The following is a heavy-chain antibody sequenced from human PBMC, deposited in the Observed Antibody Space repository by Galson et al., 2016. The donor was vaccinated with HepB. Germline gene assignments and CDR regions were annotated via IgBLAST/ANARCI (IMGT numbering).Heavy chain of an antibody. D-gene: IGHD6-19*01. Sequence: SVKVSCKASGGTFSIYAISWVRQAPGQGLEWMGGIIPIFGTANYAQKFQGRVTITADKSTSTAYMELTNLRSEDTAVYYCARGYTSGWYRFDPWGQGTLVTVSS. J-gene: IGHJ5*02. V-gene: IGHV1-69*06. CDR3: ARGYTSGWYRFDP. CDR1: GGTFSIYA. CDR2: IIPIFGTA.